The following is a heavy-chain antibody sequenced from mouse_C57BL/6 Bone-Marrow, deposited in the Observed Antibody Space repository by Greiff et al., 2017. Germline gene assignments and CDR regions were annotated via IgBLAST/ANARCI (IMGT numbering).Heavy chain of an antibody. CDR3: ARSNFLYYFDY. CDR1: GYTFTNYW. CDR2: IYPGGGYT. Sequence: VQLKESGAELVRPRTSVKMSCKASGYTFTNYWIGWAKQRPGHGLEWIGDIYPGGGYTNYNEKFKGKATLTADKSSSTAYMQFSSLTSEDSAIYYCARSNFLYYFDYWGQGTTLTVSS. D-gene: IGHD4-1*01. V-gene: IGHV1-63*01. J-gene: IGHJ2*01.